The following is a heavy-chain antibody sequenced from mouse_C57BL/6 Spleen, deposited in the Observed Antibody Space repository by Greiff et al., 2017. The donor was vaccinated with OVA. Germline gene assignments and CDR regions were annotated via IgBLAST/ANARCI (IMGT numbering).Heavy chain of an antibody. D-gene: IGHD4-1*01. CDR1: GYTFTSYW. Sequence: QVQLQQPGAELVMPGASVKLSCKASGYTFTSYWMHWVKQRPGQGLEWIGEIAPSDSYTNYNQKFKGKSTLTVDKSSSTAYMPLSSLPSEDSAVYYCARRGTGYWYFDVWGTGTTVTVSS. V-gene: IGHV1-69*01. CDR3: ARRGTGYWYFDV. CDR2: IAPSDSYT. J-gene: IGHJ1*03.